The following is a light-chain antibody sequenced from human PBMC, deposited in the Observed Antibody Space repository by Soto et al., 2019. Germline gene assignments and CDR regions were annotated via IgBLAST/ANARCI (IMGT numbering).Light chain of an antibody. J-gene: IGKJ4*01. CDR1: PSISSY. V-gene: IGKV1-39*01. CDR2: TAS. Sequence: DIQMTQSPSSLSASVGDRVTITCRASPSISSYLNWYQHNPGKAPKLLIHTASSLQRRVRSRFSGSGSATYFTLTTSSLQPEDFQTDYCQQSYSIPLTVGGGTNVEIK. CDR3: QQSYSIPLT.